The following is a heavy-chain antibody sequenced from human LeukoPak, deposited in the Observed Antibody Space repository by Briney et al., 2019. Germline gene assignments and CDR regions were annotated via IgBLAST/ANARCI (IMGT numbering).Heavy chain of an antibody. Sequence: GGSLRLSCAASGFTFSYYWMGWVRQAPGKGLEWVANITHDGSEKYYVDSVKGRFTISRGNAKNSLYLQMNSMRAEDTAVYYCARDEHQYYHASSGRFDYWGQGILVTVSS. CDR3: ARDEHQYYHASSGRFDY. D-gene: IGHD3-22*01. CDR2: ITHDGSEK. CDR1: GFTFSYYW. J-gene: IGHJ4*02. V-gene: IGHV3-7*04.